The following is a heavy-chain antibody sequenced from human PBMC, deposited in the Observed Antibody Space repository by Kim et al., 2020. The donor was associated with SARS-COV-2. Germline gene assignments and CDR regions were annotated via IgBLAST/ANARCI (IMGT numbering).Heavy chain of an antibody. V-gene: IGHV3-7*01. CDR3: ARETPGGAVTIDL. J-gene: IGHJ4*02. Sequence: GGSLRLSCAASGFTLSGYWMSWVRQAPGKGLEWVANIKDDGSQKYYVDSVKGRFTISRDNAKNSLFLQMNFLGAEDTAVYYCARETPGGAVTIDLWGQGILVTVSS. CDR2: IKDDGSQK. D-gene: IGHD4-17*01. CDR1: GFTLSGYW.